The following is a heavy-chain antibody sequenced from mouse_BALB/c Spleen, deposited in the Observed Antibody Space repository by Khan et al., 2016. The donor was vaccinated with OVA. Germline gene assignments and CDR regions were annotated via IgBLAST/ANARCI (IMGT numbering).Heavy chain of an antibody. V-gene: IGHV1-4*01. D-gene: IGHD1-1*01. CDR3: ARRTTVYAMDY. CDR2: INPSSDYN. J-gene: IGHJ4*01. Sequence: QVRLQQSGAELARPGASVKMSCKASGYTFTSNTMHWIRQRPGQGLEWIGYINPSSDYNNFNQKFKDKATLTADKSSSTAYMQLSRLTSEDAAVDYCARRTTVYAMDYWGQGTSVTVSS. CDR1: GYTFTSNT.